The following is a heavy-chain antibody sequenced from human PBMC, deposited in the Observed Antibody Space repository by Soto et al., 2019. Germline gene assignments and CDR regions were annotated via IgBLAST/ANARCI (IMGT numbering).Heavy chain of an antibody. D-gene: IGHD6-6*01. CDR1: GFTFRNYG. Sequence: EVQLVESGGGLEQPGGSLRLSCAASGFTFRNYGMKWVRQAPGKGLEWISYIPSSSGDAYYADSVKGRFLISRDNAKNPLYLQMSSLRDDDTSVYYCVRAKLRLYIYDGWAGCCKCTTLTVSS. V-gene: IGHV3-48*02. CDR3: VRAKLRLYIYDGWAG. J-gene: IGHJ6*04. CDR2: IPSSSGDA.